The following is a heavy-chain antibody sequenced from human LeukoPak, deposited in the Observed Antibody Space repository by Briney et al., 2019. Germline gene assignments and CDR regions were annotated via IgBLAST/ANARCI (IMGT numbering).Heavy chain of an antibody. D-gene: IGHD6-13*01. CDR2: ISSSSRYI. Sequence: PGGSLRLSCAASGFTFSSYSMNWVRQAPGKGLEWVSSISSSSRYIYYADSVKGRFTISSDNAKNSLYLQMNSLRAEDTAVYYCARVSRSGSSWYWFDPWGQGTLVTVSS. CDR3: ARVSRSGSSWYWFDP. J-gene: IGHJ5*02. CDR1: GFTFSSYS. V-gene: IGHV3-21*01.